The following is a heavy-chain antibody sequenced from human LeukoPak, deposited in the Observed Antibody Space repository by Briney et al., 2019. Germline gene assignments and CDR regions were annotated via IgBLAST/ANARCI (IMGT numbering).Heavy chain of an antibody. CDR1: GFTFSRFG. J-gene: IGHJ4*02. CDR3: ARDRAVGNYFDY. Sequence: GGSLRLSCAASGFTFSRFGMHWVRQAPVRGLEWVAVIWDDGSKKYYADSVEGRFTISRDNSKNTVYLQMNSLRAEDTAVYYCARDRAVGNYFDYWGQGTLVTVSS. D-gene: IGHD6-13*01. V-gene: IGHV3-33*01. CDR2: IWDDGSKK.